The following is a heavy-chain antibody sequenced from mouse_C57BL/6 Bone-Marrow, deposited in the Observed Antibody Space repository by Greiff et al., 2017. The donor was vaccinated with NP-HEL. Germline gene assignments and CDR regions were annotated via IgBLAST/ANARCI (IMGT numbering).Heavy chain of an antibody. D-gene: IGHD1-1*01. J-gene: IGHJ4*01. CDR1: GYTFTSYW. Sequence: QVQLQQPGAELVKPGASVKMSCKASGYTFTSYWITWVKQRPGQGLEWIGDIYPGSGSTNYNEKFKSKATLTVDTSSSTAYMQLSSLTSEDSAVYYCASRYYGSSHYAMDYWGQGTSVTVSS. CDR2: IYPGSGST. V-gene: IGHV1-55*01. CDR3: ASRYYGSSHYAMDY.